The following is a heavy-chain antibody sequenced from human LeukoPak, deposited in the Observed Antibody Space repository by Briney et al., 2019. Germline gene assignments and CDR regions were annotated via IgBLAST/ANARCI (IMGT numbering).Heavy chain of an antibody. CDR3: AKDQVASLRGMDV. V-gene: IGHV3-30*18. D-gene: IGHD2-15*01. CDR1: GFTFSSYG. CDR2: ISYDGSNK. Sequence: GGSLRLSCAASGFTFSSYGMHWVRQAPGKGLEWVAVISYDGSNKYYADSVKGRFTISRDNSKNTLYLQMNSLRAEDTAVYYCAKDQVASLRGMDVWGQGTTVTVSS. J-gene: IGHJ6*02.